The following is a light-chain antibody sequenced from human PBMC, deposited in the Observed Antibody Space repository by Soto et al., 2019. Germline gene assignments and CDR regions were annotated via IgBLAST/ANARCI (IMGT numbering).Light chain of an antibody. CDR1: QSISRW. V-gene: IGKV1-5*01. CDR2: DAS. J-gene: IGKJ1*01. CDR3: QKYNGYSTWT. Sequence: DIQMTHAPSALAASVVGRVTSTFLASQSISRWLAWYQQKPGKAPKVMIWDASSLQRGVPSRFSGSGSGTEFTLTIRSLKPDDFANYYCQKYNGYSTWT.